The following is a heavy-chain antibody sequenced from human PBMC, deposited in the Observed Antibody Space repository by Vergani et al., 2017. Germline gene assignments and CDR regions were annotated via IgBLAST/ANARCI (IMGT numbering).Heavy chain of an antibody. Sequence: EVQLLQSEGAVVQPGGSLRLSCVSSGFTFSSHAMSWVLQGHGQGLDLFSSIKNTGDSNHYSDSVKGRFTISRDNSKQTLYFQMNSLKFEDTAVYYCGRESDNYNWGQGTLVTVSS. V-gene: IGHV3-23*01. J-gene: IGHJ4*02. CDR3: GRESDNYN. CDR2: IKNTGDSN. D-gene: IGHD5-24*01. CDR1: GFTFSSHA.